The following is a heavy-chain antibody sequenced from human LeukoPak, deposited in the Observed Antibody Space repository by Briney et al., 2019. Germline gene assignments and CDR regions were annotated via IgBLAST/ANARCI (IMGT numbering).Heavy chain of an antibody. D-gene: IGHD2-21*02. Sequence: GEALQISCEGSGYSTSNYWIGWVRQLAGKGLEWMGIIYPGDYETRYSPSFQGLVTISVDKSISTAYLQWSSLKASDTAMYYCAIPPGYCGNDCSFDHWGEGTLVTVSS. CDR1: GYSTSNYW. CDR3: AIPPGYCGNDCSFDH. J-gene: IGHJ4*02. CDR2: IYPGDYET. V-gene: IGHV5-51*01.